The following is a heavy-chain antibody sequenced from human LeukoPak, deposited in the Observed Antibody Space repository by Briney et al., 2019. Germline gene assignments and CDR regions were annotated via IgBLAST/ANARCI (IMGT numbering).Heavy chain of an antibody. CDR2: ISGSGGTT. Sequence: GGSPRLSCAASGFTFSSYAMRWVRQAPGKGLEWVSGISGSGGTTHYADSVKGRFTISRDNSKNTLYLQMNSLRAEDTAVYYCAKDNGGRGAFDYWGQGTLVTVSS. J-gene: IGHJ4*02. V-gene: IGHV3-23*01. D-gene: IGHD1-26*01. CDR3: AKDNGGRGAFDY. CDR1: GFTFSSYA.